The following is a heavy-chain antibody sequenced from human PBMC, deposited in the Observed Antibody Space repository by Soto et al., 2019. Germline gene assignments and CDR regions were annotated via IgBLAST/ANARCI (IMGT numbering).Heavy chain of an antibody. D-gene: IGHD3-10*01. CDR2: IYHSGST. Sequence: SETLSLTCAVSGGSISSGGYSWSWIRQPPGKGLEWIGYIYHSGSTYYNPSLKSRVTISVDRSKNQFSLKLSSVTAADTAVYYCARARXYASGSRTSYYFDHWGQGTLVTVSS. J-gene: IGHJ4*02. V-gene: IGHV4-30-2*01. CDR1: GGSISSGGYS. CDR3: ARARXYASGSRTSYYFDH.